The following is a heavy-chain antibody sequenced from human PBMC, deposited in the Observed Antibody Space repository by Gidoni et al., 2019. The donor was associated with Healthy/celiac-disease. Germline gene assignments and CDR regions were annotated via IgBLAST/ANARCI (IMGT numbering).Heavy chain of an antibody. CDR1: VWSFSGYY. V-gene: IGHV4-34*01. Sequence: QVQLQQWGAGLLKPSETLSLTCAVYVWSFSGYYWIWIRQPPGTGLEWIGEINHSGSTNYNPSLKSRVTISVDTSKNQFSLKLSSVTAADTAVYYCARGPPIYDYIWGSYRRNWFDPWGQGTLVTVSS. J-gene: IGHJ5*02. CDR2: INHSGST. D-gene: IGHD3-16*02. CDR3: ARGPPIYDYIWGSYRRNWFDP.